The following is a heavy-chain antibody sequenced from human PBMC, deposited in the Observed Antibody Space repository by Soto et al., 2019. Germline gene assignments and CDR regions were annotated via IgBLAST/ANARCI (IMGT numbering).Heavy chain of an antibody. Sequence: QVQLVQSGAEVKKPGSSVKVSCKASGGTFSTYSIVWVRQAPGEGLEWMGGIIPIFGTANFAQKFQDRVTISADKSTNTAFMELSSLKSEDTAVYYCASSSGNNYGVGTNYYFDYWGQRTLVTVSS. CDR2: IIPIFGTA. J-gene: IGHJ4*02. CDR3: ASSSGNNYGVGTNYYFDY. D-gene: IGHD1-26*01. V-gene: IGHV1-69*06. CDR1: GGTFSTYS.